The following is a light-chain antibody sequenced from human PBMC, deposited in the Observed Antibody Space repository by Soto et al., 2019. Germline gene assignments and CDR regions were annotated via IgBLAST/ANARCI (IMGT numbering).Light chain of an antibody. CDR2: EVT. CDR3: TSYTNSFTYV. CDR1: SSAVGGYDY. Sequence: QSVLTQPASVSGSPGQSITIFCTGTSSAVGGYDYVSWYQQHPDKAPKLMIYEVTTRPSGVSNRFSGSKSGNTASLTISGLLAEDEADYYCTSYTNSFTYVFGTGTKVTVL. V-gene: IGLV2-14*01. J-gene: IGLJ1*01.